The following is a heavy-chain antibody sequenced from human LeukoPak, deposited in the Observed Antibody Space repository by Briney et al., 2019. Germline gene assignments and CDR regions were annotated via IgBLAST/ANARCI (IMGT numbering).Heavy chain of an antibody. Sequence: SETLSLTCTVSAYSISSGYYWGWIRQPPGKGLEWIGSIYHSGRTYYNPSLKSRVTISLDSSRNQFSLKLSSVTAADTAAYFCAGYHAYGVTTPPLGYWGQGTLVTVSS. D-gene: IGHD4-17*01. J-gene: IGHJ4*02. V-gene: IGHV4-38-2*02. CDR1: AYSISSGYY. CDR3: AGYHAYGVTTPPLGY. CDR2: IYHSGRT.